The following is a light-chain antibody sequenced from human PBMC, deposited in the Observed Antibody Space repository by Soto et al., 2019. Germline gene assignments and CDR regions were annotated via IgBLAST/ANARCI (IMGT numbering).Light chain of an antibody. Sequence: DIQMTQSPSSLSASVGDRVTITCRASQAINDNLAWFQQKPGKAPKSLIHAASSLHSGVPSRFSGSGSDRDFTLTIDSLQPEDFATYYGQQYNRCPLTFGQGTRLEFK. CDR1: QAINDN. CDR2: AAS. V-gene: IGKV1-16*01. CDR3: QQYNRCPLT. J-gene: IGKJ5*01.